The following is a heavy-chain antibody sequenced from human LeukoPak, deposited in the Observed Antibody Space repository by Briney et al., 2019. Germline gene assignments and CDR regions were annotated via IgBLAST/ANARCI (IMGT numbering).Heavy chain of an antibody. J-gene: IGHJ4*02. Sequence: GGSLRLSCAASGFTFSSYSMNWVRQAPGKGLEWVSYISSSSSTIYYADSVKGRFTISRDNAKNSLYLQMNSLRAEDTAVYYCASGNLGYCTNGVCYSRFFDYWGQGTLVTVSS. CDR3: ASGNLGYCTNGVCYSRFFDY. D-gene: IGHD2-8*01. CDR1: GFTFSSYS. V-gene: IGHV3-48*01. CDR2: ISSSSSTI.